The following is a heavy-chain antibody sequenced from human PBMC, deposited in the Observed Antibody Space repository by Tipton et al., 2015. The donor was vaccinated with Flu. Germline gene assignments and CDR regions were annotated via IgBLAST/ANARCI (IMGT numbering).Heavy chain of an antibody. J-gene: IGHJ4*02. V-gene: IGHV4-39*07. Sequence: LRLSCTVSGASLRSSSYYWGWIRQPQGKGLEWIGSFYYDVGTYYNPSLNSRVTISVDESKNQFSLRLTSVTAADTAVHYCVRTKDGYTLSNFVYWGQGTLVTVSS. CDR1: GASLRSSSYY. CDR2: FYYDVGT. D-gene: IGHD5-24*01. CDR3: VRTKDGYTLSNFVY.